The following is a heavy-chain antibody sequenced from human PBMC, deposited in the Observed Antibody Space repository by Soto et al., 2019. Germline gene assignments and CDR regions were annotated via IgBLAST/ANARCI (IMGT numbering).Heavy chain of an antibody. CDR2: MYYSGST. CDR3: ARDRPIGYYDSRGPGYYFDY. J-gene: IGHJ4*02. V-gene: IGHV4-31*03. CDR1: GGSISSGGYS. D-gene: IGHD3-22*01. Sequence: PSETLSLTCTVSGGSISSGGYSWSWICQHPGKGLDWIGYMYYSGSTYYNPSLKSRVTISVDTSKNQFSLKLSSVTAADTAVYYCARDRPIGYYDSRGPGYYFDYWGQGTLVTFSS.